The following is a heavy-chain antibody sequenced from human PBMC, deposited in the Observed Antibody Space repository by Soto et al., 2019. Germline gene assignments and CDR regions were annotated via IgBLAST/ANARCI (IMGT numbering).Heavy chain of an antibody. V-gene: IGHV4-59*08. CDR1: GGSISTYY. J-gene: IGHJ4*02. D-gene: IGHD2-15*01. Sequence: QVQLQESGPGLVKPSETLSLTCTLSGGSISTYYWSWIRQPPGKGLEWIGYVYDRATTSYIPSLKTRVTISADTSKNQFSLNLRSVTAADTAVYFCARIRSVFSGGRNDYWGQGILVTVSS. CDR3: ARIRSVFSGGRNDY. CDR2: VYDRATT.